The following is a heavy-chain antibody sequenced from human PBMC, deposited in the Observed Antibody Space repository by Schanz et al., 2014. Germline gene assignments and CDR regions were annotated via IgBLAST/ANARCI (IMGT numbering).Heavy chain of an antibody. Sequence: EVQLVESGGDLVQPGGSLTLSCVASGFTLSGSAVHWVRQAPGKGLEWVSLIDRDGGHTYYADSVKGRFTISRDNSKNSLYLQMNSLRTEDTALYYCAKDSRGSSFDMDVWGQGTTVTVSS. CDR3: AKDSRGSSFDMDV. CDR1: GFTLSGSA. J-gene: IGHJ6*02. D-gene: IGHD1-26*01. CDR2: IDRDGGHT. V-gene: IGHV3-43*01.